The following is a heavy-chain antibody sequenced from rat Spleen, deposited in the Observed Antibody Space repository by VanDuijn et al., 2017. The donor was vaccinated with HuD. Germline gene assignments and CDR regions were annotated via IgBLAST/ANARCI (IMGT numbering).Heavy chain of an antibody. CDR2: MWSGGST. CDR1: GFSLTDYS. D-gene: IGHD3-2*01. V-gene: IGHV2S63*01. Sequence: VQLKESGPGLVQPSQTLSLTCTVSGFSLTDYSVHWVRQPPGKGLEWMGVMWSGGSTAYNSALKSRLSISRDTSKSQVFLNVNSLQTEDTATYYCARDRTGPWDYWGQGVTVTVSS. CDR3: ARDRTGPWDY. J-gene: IGHJ2*01.